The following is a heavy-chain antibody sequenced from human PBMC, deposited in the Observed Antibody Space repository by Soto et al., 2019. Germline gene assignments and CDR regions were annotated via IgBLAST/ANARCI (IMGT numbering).Heavy chain of an antibody. Sequence: GGSLRLSCAASGFTVSSNYMSWVRQAPGKGLEWVSVIYSGGSTYYADSVKGRFTISRDNSKNTLYLQMNSLRAEDTAVYYCARVLGYCSGGSCYRYYYYYYYMDVWGKGTTVTVSS. CDR1: GFTVSSNY. V-gene: IGHV3-66*01. D-gene: IGHD2-15*01. J-gene: IGHJ6*03. CDR3: ARVLGYCSGGSCYRYYYYYYYMDV. CDR2: IYSGGST.